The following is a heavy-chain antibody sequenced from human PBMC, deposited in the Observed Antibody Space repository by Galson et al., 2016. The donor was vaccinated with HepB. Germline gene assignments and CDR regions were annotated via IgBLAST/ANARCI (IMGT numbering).Heavy chain of an antibody. J-gene: IGHJ6*02. Sequence: CAISGDSVPSHSAAWNWIRQSPSRGLEWLGRTYYRSKWYNDYALSVKSRTAINPDTSKNQFSLHLTSVTPEDTAVYYCAREPGHCSGGSCYSGGMAVWGQGTTVTVSS. V-gene: IGHV6-1*01. D-gene: IGHD2-15*01. CDR3: AREPGHCSGGSCYSGGMAV. CDR2: TYYRSKWYN. CDR1: GDSVPSHSAA.